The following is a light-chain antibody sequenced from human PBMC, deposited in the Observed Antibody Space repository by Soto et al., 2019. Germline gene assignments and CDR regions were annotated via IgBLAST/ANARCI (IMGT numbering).Light chain of an antibody. J-gene: IGKJ1*01. Sequence: DIQMTQSPSTLSASVGDRVTITCRASQSISSWLAWYQQKPGKAPKLLIFHASSLEGGVPSRFSGGGSGTEFTLNISSLQPDDFATYYGQQYNSYPWTFGQGTKVEIK. CDR1: QSISSW. CDR3: QQYNSYPWT. CDR2: HAS. V-gene: IGKV1-5*01.